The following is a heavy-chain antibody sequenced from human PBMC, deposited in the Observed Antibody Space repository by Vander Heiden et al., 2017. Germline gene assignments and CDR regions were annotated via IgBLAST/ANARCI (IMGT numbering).Heavy chain of an antibody. CDR1: GFHVSRYS. CDR3: ARDLWYSSSGGRGY. D-gene: IGHD6-6*01. J-gene: IGHJ4*02. Sequence: ELQLVESGGGLVQPGGSLRLSCAASGFHVSRYSLNWVRQATGKGLEWVSYISSSSSTIYYADSVKGRFTISRDNAKNSLYLQMNSLRDEDTAVYYCARDLWYSSSGGRGYWGQGTLVTVSS. V-gene: IGHV3-48*02. CDR2: ISSSSSTI.